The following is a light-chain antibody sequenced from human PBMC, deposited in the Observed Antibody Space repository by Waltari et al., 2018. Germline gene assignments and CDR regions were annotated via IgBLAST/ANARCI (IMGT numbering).Light chain of an antibody. Sequence: EIVLTQSPATLSLSPGEGATLSCRASQSVNIFLAWYQQKPGQAPRLLIYDASNRATGIPARFSGSGSGTDVTLTISSLEPEDFAVDYCQQRSKWPLTFGGGTKVEI. J-gene: IGKJ4*01. CDR1: QSVNIF. V-gene: IGKV3-11*01. CDR3: QQRSKWPLT. CDR2: DAS.